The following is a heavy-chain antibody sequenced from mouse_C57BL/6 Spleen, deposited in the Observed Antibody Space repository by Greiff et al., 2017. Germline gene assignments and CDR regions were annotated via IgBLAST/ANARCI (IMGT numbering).Heavy chain of an antibody. Sequence: EVKLVESEGGLVQPGSSMKLSCTASGFTFSDYYMDWVRQVPEKGLEWVANINSNGRSTNYMDSLKSRFIISRDKAKNILYLQMSSLKSEDTATYYCAREGYYGRSYWYFEGWGTGTTGTVSS. CDR1: GFTFSDYY. CDR3: AREGYYGRSYWYFEG. CDR2: INSNGRST. V-gene: IGHV5-16*01. D-gene: IGHD1-1*01. J-gene: IGHJ1*03.